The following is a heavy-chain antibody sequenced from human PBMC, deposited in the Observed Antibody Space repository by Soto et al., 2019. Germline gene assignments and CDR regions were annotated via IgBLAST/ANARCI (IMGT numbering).Heavy chain of an antibody. CDR3: ARVSSIVVVPAVAAHFDY. Sequence: GGSLRLSCAASGFTFSDYYMSWIRQAPGKGLEWVSYISSSGSTIYYADSVKGRFNISRDNAKNSLYLQMNSLRAEDTAVFYFARVSSIVVVPAVAAHFDYWGQGTLVTVSS. J-gene: IGHJ4*02. CDR2: ISSSGSTI. CDR1: GFTFSDYY. D-gene: IGHD2-2*01. V-gene: IGHV3-11*01.